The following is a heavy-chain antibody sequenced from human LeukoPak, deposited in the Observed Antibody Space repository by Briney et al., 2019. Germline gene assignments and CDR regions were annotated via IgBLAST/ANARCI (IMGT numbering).Heavy chain of an antibody. Sequence: ASVKVSCKASGYTFTGYYMHWVRQAPGQGLEWMGWINPNSGGTNYAQKFQGRVTMTRDTSISTAYKELSRLRSDDTAVYYCARISEVCYDSSGYYCTYFDYWGQGTLVTVSS. CDR1: GYTFTGYY. D-gene: IGHD3-22*01. V-gene: IGHV1-2*02. CDR3: ARISEVCYDSSGYYCTYFDY. CDR2: INPNSGGT. J-gene: IGHJ4*02.